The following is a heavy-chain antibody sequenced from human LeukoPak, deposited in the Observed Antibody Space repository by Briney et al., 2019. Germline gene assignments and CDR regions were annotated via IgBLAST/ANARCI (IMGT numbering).Heavy chain of an antibody. J-gene: IGHJ4*02. CDR3: ASAATVTANFDY. CDR1: GYTFTDYY. Sequence: EASVKVSCKASGYTFTDYYMHWVRQAPGQGLEWMGWINPNSGGTNYAQKFQGRVTMTRDMSTSTVYMELSSLRSEDTAVYYCASAATVTANFDYWGQGTLVTVSS. D-gene: IGHD4-17*01. V-gene: IGHV1-2*02. CDR2: INPNSGGT.